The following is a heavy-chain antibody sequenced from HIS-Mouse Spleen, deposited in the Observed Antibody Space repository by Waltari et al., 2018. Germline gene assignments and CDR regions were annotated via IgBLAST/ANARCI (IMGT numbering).Heavy chain of an antibody. V-gene: IGHV4-39*07. CDR3: AREIPYSSSWYDWYFDL. Sequence: QLQLQESGPGLVKPSETLSLTCTVSGGSISSSSYYWGWIRQPPGKGLEWIGSNPSLKSRVTISVETSKNQFSLKLSSVTAADTAVYYCAREIPYSSSWYDWYFDLWGRGTLVTVSS. CDR1: GGSISSSSYY. J-gene: IGHJ2*01. D-gene: IGHD6-13*01.